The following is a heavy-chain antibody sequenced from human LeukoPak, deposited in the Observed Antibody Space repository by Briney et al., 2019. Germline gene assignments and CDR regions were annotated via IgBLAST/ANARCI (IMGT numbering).Heavy chain of an antibody. CDR2: IYSGGST. D-gene: IGHD4-17*01. V-gene: IGHV3-53*01. Sequence: PGGSLRLSCAASGFTVSSNYMSWVRQAPGKGLEWVSVIYSGGSTYYADSVKGRFTISRDNSKNTLYLQMNSLRAEDTAVYYCASQLPKPDYGFDYWGQGTLVTVSS. CDR1: GFTVSSNY. CDR3: ASQLPKPDYGFDY. J-gene: IGHJ4*02.